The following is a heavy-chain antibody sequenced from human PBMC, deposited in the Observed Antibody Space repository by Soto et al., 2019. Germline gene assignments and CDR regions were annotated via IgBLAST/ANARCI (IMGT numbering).Heavy chain of an antibody. CDR3: ARIRNNWNFRRFDY. CDR1: GGSISSSSYY. CDR2: IYYSGST. V-gene: IGHV4-39*07. Sequence: PSETMSLTCTVSGGSISSSSYYWGWIRQPPGKGLEWIGSIYYSGSTYYNPSLKSRVTISVDTSKNQFSLKLSSVTAADTAVYYCARIRNNWNFRRFDYWCQGTLVTVSS. D-gene: IGHD1-7*01. J-gene: IGHJ4*02.